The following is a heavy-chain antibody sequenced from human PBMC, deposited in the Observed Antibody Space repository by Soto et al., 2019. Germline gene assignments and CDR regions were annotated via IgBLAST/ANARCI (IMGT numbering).Heavy chain of an antibody. Sequence: GASVKVSCKASGGTFSSYAISWVRQAPGQGLEWMGGIIPIFGTANYAQKFQGRVTITADESTSTAYMELSSLRSEDTAVYYGAKGVGYNYGHFDYWGQGTLVTVSS. V-gene: IGHV1-69*13. CDR2: IIPIFGTA. CDR1: GGTFSSYA. CDR3: AKGVGYNYGHFDY. D-gene: IGHD5-12*01. J-gene: IGHJ4*02.